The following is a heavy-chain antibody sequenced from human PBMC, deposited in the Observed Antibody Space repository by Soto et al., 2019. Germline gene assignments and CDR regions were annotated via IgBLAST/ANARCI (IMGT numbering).Heavy chain of an antibody. J-gene: IGHJ6*02. Sequence: GGSLRLSCAASGFTFSSYGMSWVRQTPGKGLEWVSGISGSGGSPYYAESVKGRFTISRDNSKNTLYLQMASLRAEDTAVYYCAKYDFTSQYYYYYGVDGWGQGTMVTVSS. D-gene: IGHD3-16*01. CDR2: ISGSGGSP. CDR3: AKYDFTSQYYYYYGVDG. V-gene: IGHV3-23*01. CDR1: GFTFSSYG.